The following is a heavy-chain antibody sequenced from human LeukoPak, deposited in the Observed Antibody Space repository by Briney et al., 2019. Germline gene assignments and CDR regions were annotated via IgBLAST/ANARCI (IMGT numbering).Heavy chain of an antibody. CDR3: AKDYSGSYPYYYYYYMDV. J-gene: IGHJ6*03. V-gene: IGHV3-30*02. D-gene: IGHD1-26*01. CDR2: IRYDGSNK. Sequence: GGSLRLSCAASGFTFSTYGMHWVRQAPGKGLEWVAFIRYDGSNKYYADFVKGRFTISRDNSKNTLYLQMNSLRSEDTAVYYCAKDYSGSYPYYYYYYMDVWGKGTTVTISS. CDR1: GFTFSTYG.